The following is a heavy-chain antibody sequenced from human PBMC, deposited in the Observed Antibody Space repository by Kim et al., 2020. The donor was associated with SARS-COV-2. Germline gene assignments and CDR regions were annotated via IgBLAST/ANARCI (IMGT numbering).Heavy chain of an antibody. V-gene: IGHV4-59*01. J-gene: IGHJ4*02. Sequence: SETLSLTCTVSGVSITGYYWSWIRQPPGKGLEWIGYIYNSGSTKYNPSLKSRVTISEDTSKNQFSLKLRSMTAADTAVYYCARDRRGGTTEFDYWGQGTLVTFSS. CDR3: ARDRRGGTTEFDY. CDR1: GVSITGYY. D-gene: IGHD1-1*01. CDR2: IYNSGST.